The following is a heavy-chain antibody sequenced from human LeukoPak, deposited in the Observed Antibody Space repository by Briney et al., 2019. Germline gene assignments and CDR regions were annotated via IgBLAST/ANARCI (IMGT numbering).Heavy chain of an antibody. CDR2: INPNSGGT. J-gene: IGHJ5*02. CDR1: GYTFTGYY. V-gene: IGHV1-2*02. Sequence: GASVKVSCKTSGYTFTGYYIRWVQQAPGQGLEWMGWINPNSGGTNYAQNFQGRVTMTRDTSISTAYMELSRLRSDDTAVYYCVRDDVSPWGQGTLVTVSS. CDR3: VRDDVSP.